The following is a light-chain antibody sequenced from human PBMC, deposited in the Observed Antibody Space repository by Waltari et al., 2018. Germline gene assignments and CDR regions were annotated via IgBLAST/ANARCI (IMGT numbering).Light chain of an antibody. V-gene: IGKV4-1*01. CDR2: WAS. CDR1: QTVLHSSNNKNY. J-gene: IGKJ4*01. Sequence: DIVMTQSPDSLAVSLGERATINCKSTQTVLHSSNNKNYLAWYQQKPGQPPKLLIYWASTRESRVPDRFSGSGSGTDFTLTISSLQAEDVAVYYCQQYYNTPLTFGGGTKVEIK. CDR3: QQYYNTPLT.